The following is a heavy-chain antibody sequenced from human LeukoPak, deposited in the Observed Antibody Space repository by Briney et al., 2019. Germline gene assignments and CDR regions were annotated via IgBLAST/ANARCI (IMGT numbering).Heavy chain of an antibody. V-gene: IGHV3-23*01. CDR3: AKEYSGYDFDY. J-gene: IGHJ4*02. Sequence: GSLRLSCAAPGFTLRSYDMSWVRQAPGKGLEWVAATSGSGVNSYYADSVRGRFTISRDNSQNTLYLQMDSLRAEDTALYYCAKEYSGYDFDYWGQGTLVTVSS. CDR1: GFTLRSYD. D-gene: IGHD5-12*01. CDR2: TSGSGVNS.